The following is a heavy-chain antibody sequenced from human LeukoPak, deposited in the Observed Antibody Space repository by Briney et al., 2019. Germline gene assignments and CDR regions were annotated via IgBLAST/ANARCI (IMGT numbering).Heavy chain of an antibody. CDR2: IRSQVDNYAT. D-gene: IGHD3-10*01. CDR1: GFAFSGSD. J-gene: IGHJ4*02. V-gene: IGHV3-73*01. Sequence: GGSLRLSCAASGFAFSGSDVHWVRQTSGKGLEWVGRIRSQVDNYATAYAASVRGRFTIARDDSTNTAFLQMNSLKIEDTAMYYCTGTVGRTSFGSGGYWGQGTLVTVSS. CDR3: TGTVGRTSFGSGGY.